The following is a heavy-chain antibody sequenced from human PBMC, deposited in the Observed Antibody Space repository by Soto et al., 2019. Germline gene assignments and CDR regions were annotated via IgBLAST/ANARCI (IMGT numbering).Heavy chain of an antibody. J-gene: IGHJ4*02. CDR3: AKPQSWPALDY. V-gene: IGHV3-23*01. D-gene: IGHD6-13*01. Sequence: EVLLLESGGGLVQPGGSLRLSCAASGFTFSNYDMGWVRQAPGKGLELVSFISGSGSGPYYADSVKGLFTISRDNAENTLDPQMNSLRGEDPSGYYRAKPQSWPALDYWGQGTLVIVSS. CDR2: ISGSGSGP. CDR1: GFTFSNYD.